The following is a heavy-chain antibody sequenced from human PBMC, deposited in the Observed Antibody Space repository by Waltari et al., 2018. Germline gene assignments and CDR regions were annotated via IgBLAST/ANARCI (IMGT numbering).Heavy chain of an antibody. J-gene: IGHJ4*02. CDR2: IKPIRGAT. CDR1: GYSFSAFY. Sequence: QVHLVQSGSEVKKPGASVKVSCKASGYSFSAFYMHWVRQGSRQGLEAPGQALGRLGWIKPIRGATAYAEKFQGRVTMTRDTSTSTTYMELSGLRRDDTAVYYCARDTRDCSLTSCYRGDYWGQGTLVTVSS. V-gene: IGHV1-2*02. CDR3: ARDTRDCSLTSCYRGDY. D-gene: IGHD2-2*01.